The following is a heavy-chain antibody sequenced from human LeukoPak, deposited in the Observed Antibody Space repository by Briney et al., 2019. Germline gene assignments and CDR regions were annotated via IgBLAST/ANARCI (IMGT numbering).Heavy chain of an antibody. D-gene: IGHD5-12*01. CDR2: VWYDGHNK. CDR1: GFTFSSYG. CDR3: AKEWDSGYDERGIDF. J-gene: IGHJ4*02. Sequence: GRSLRLSCAASGFTFSSYGMHWARQAPGKGLEWVAVVWYDGHNKYYADSVKGRFTISRDNSRNTLYLQMNSLRVEDTAVYYCAKEWDSGYDERGIDFWGQGTLVTVSS. V-gene: IGHV3-33*06.